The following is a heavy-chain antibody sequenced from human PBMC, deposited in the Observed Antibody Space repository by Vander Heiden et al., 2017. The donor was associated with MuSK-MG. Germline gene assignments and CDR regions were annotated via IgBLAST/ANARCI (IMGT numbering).Heavy chain of an antibody. CDR3: ASSRTERYFDY. V-gene: IGHV4-34*01. Sequence: VQLQQWGAGLLKPSETLSLTCAVYGGSFSGYYWSWIRQPPGKGLEWIAEINHSGSTNYNPSLKSRVTISVDTSKNQFSLKLSSVTAADTAVYYCASSRTERYFDYWGQGTLVTVSS. D-gene: IGHD6-25*01. CDR2: INHSGST. J-gene: IGHJ4*02. CDR1: GGSFSGYY.